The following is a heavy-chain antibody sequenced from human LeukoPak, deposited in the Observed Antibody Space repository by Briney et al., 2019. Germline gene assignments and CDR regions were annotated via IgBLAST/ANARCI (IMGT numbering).Heavy chain of an antibody. J-gene: IGHJ3*02. Sequence: EPSETLSLTCAVYGGSFSGYYWSWIRQPPGKGLEWIGEINHSGSTNYNPSLKSRVTISVDTSKNQFSLKLSSVTAADTAVYYCARGYAFDIWGQGTMVTVSS. CDR2: INHSGST. V-gene: IGHV4-34*01. CDR3: ARGYAFDI. CDR1: GGSFSGYY.